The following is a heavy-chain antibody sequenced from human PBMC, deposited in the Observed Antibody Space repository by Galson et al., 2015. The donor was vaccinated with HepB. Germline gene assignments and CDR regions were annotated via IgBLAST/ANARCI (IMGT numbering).Heavy chain of an antibody. CDR3: AKVPAKVLLWFGEPHFDY. D-gene: IGHD3-10*01. CDR1: GFTFSSYG. V-gene: IGHV3-23*01. Sequence: SLRLSCAASGFTFSSYGMHWVRQAPGKGLEWVSAISGSGGSTYYADSVKGRFTISRDNSKNTLYLQMNSLRAEDTAVYYCAKVPAKVLLWFGEPHFDYWGQGTLVTVSS. J-gene: IGHJ4*02. CDR2: ISGSGGST.